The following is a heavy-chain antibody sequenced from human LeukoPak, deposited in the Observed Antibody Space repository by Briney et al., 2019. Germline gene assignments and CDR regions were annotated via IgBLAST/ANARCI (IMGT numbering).Heavy chain of an antibody. J-gene: IGHJ6*02. CDR2: IWHDGSIE. V-gene: IGHV3-33*08. D-gene: IGHD3-16*01. Sequence: GGSLRLSCAASGFTFSSYAMNWVRQAPGKGLEWVAVIWHDGSIEYYDASVKGRFTISRDISKNTLFLQMISLRAEDTAVYYCARDKYYSDGSGSYGMDVWGQGATVTVSS. CDR3: ARDKYYSDGSGSYGMDV. CDR1: GFTFSSYA.